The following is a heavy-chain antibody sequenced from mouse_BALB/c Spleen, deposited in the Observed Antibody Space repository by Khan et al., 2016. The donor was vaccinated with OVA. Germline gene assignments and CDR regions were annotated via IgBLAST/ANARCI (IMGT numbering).Heavy chain of an antibody. CDR1: GYSITSGYG. V-gene: IGHV3-2*02. D-gene: IGHD1-2*01. Sequence: EVQLQESGPGLVKPSQSLSLTCTVTGYSITSGYGWNWIRQFPGNKLEWMGYISYSGSTNYTPSLTSRISVTRDTSKNQLFLQLHSVTTEDTATYYCARTARIKYWGQGTTLTVSS. CDR3: ARTARIKY. J-gene: IGHJ2*01. CDR2: ISYSGST.